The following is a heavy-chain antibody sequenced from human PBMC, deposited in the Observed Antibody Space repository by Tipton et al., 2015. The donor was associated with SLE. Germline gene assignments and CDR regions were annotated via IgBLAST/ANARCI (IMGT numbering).Heavy chain of an antibody. CDR3: ARYRGVFVATIDY. CDR2: IYYSGST. D-gene: IGHD3-10*01. V-gene: IGHV4-38-2*01. Sequence: TLSLTCAVSGYSISSGYYWGWIRQPPGKEPEWIGSIYYSGSTYYTPSLKSRVTTSVDTSKNQFSLSLYSVTVEDTAVYYCARYRGVFVATIDYWGQGTLVTVSS. J-gene: IGHJ4*02. CDR1: GYSISSGYY.